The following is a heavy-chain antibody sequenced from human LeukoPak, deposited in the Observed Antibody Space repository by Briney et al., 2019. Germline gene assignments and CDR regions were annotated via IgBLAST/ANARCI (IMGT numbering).Heavy chain of an antibody. Sequence: GGSLRLSCAASGFTFSSYWMSWVRQAPGKGLEWVGRIKSKTDGGTTDYAAPVKGRFTISRDDSKNTLYLQMNSLKTEDTAVYYCTTYLYYDILTGSRGYFDYWGQRTLVTVSS. CDR3: TTYLYYDILTGSRGYFDY. J-gene: IGHJ4*02. CDR1: GFTFSSYW. D-gene: IGHD3-9*01. CDR2: IKSKTDGGTT. V-gene: IGHV3-15*01.